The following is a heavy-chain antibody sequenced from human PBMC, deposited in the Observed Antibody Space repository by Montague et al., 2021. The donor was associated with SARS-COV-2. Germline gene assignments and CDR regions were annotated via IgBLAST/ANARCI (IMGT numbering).Heavy chain of an antibody. D-gene: IGHD5-18*01. V-gene: IGHV3-30*04. J-gene: IGHJ3*02. CDR1: GFTFSSHA. Sequence: SLRPSCAASGFTFSSHAMHWVRQAPGKGLEWVAVISYDGFNKYYADSVNGRFTISRDNSKNTLSLQMNSPRTEDTAVYYCARGGGYRDAFDIWGQGTMVTVPS. CDR2: ISYDGFNK. CDR3: ARGGGYRDAFDI.